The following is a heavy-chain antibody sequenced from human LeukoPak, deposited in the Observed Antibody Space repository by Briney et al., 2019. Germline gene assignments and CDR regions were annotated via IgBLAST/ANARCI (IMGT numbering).Heavy chain of an antibody. CDR1: GFTFSSYW. V-gene: IGHV3-7*01. Sequence: PGGSLRLSCAASGFTFSSYWMHWVRQAPGKEIEWLANIKHDGTESHHVDSVRGRFTISRDNTKNSLFLQMDSLRTEDTAVYFCASGGRSHANWGQGTLVTVSS. CDR2: IKHDGTES. J-gene: IGHJ4*02. D-gene: IGHD4-23*01. CDR3: ASGGRSHAN.